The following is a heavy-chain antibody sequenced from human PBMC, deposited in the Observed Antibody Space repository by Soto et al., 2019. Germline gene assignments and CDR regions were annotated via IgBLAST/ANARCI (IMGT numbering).Heavy chain of an antibody. Sequence: QDQLVQSGAEVKKPGASVKVSCKASGSTFPSYAMYWVRQAPGQRLEWMGWINAGNGNTKDSQKFKGRVTITRDTSASTASMEVSSQRCEDTAVYYCARGLAGALPWFDPWGQGTLVTVSS. CDR1: GSTFPSYA. J-gene: IGHJ5*02. V-gene: IGHV1-3*01. CDR3: ARGLAGALPWFDP. CDR2: INAGNGNT.